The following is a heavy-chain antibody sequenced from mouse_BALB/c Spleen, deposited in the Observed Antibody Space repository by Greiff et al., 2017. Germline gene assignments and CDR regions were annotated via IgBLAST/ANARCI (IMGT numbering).Heavy chain of an antibody. CDR2: ISYSGST. J-gene: IGHJ3*01. Sequence: VQLKQSGPGLVKPSQSLSLTCTVTGYSITSDYAWNWIRQFPGNKLEWMGYISYSGSTSYNPSLKSRISITRDSSKNQFFLQLNSVTTEDTATYYCARWGTTVEGFAYWGQGTLVTVSA. D-gene: IGHD1-1*01. CDR3: ARWGTTVEGFAY. CDR1: GYSITSDYA. V-gene: IGHV3-2*02.